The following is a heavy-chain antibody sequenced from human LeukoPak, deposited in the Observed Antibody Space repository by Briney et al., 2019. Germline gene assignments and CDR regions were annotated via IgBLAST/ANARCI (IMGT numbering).Heavy chain of an antibody. CDR1: GYTFTSYG. J-gene: IGHJ4*02. CDR2: ISAYNGNT. CDR3: ARAVLDYYDSSGYQPFDY. D-gene: IGHD3-22*01. Sequence: ASVKVSCKASGYTFTSYGISWVRQAPGQGLEWMGWISAYNGNTNYAQKLQGRVTMTTDTSTSTAYMELRSLRSDDTAVYYCARAVLDYYDSSGYQPFDYWGQGTLVTVSS. V-gene: IGHV1-18*01.